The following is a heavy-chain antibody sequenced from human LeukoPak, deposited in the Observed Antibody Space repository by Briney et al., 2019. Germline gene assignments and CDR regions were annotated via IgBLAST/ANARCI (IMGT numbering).Heavy chain of an antibody. V-gene: IGHV4-39*01. CDR1: GGSISSGSYY. J-gene: IGHJ2*01. CDR3: ARLDWSNWCFDL. Sequence: PSETLSLTCAVSGGSISSGSYYWGWIRQPPGKGLVWIGSIYYTGSTYYNPSLKSRVTISVDTSKNQFSLNLSSVTAADTAVYYCARLDWSNWCFDLWGRGTLVIVSS. CDR2: IYYTGST. D-gene: IGHD3/OR15-3a*01.